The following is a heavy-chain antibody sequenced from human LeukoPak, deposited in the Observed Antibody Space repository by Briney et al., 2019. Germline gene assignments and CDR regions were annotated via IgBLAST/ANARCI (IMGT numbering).Heavy chain of an antibody. D-gene: IGHD3-22*01. J-gene: IGHJ4*02. CDR3: ARLRITMIVVVIVNYFDY. Sequence: PSETLPLTCTVSGGSISSSSYYWGWIRQPPGKGLEWIGSIYYSGSTYYNPSLKSRVTISVDTSKNQFSLKLSSVTAADTAVYYCARLRITMIVVVIVNYFDYWGQGTLVTVSS. CDR1: GGSISSSSYY. V-gene: IGHV4-39*01. CDR2: IYYSGST.